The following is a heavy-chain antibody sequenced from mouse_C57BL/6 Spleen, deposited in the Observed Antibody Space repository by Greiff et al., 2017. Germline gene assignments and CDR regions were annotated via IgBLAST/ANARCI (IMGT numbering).Heavy chain of an antibody. D-gene: IGHD2-5*01. Sequence: QVQLQQPGAELVRPGSSVKLSCKASGYTFTSYWMDWVKQRPGQGLEWIGNIYPSDSETHYNQKFKDKATLTVDKSSSTAYMQLSSLTSEDSAVYYCARRGYSKKGFAYWGQGTLVTVSA. V-gene: IGHV1-61*01. J-gene: IGHJ3*01. CDR2: IYPSDSET. CDR3: ARRGYSKKGFAY. CDR1: GYTFTSYW.